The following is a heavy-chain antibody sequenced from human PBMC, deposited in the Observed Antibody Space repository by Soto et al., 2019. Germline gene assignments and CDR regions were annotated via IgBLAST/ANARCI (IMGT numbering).Heavy chain of an antibody. Sequence: ASVKVSCKAPGGTLSSYAISWVRQAPGQGLEWMGGIIPIFGTAKYAQKFQGRVTITADESTSTGYMELSSLRSEDTAVYYCARSQGGSSSLDIYYYYYYGMDVWGQGTTVTVSS. CDR1: GGTLSSYA. J-gene: IGHJ6*02. CDR3: ARSQGGSSSLDIYYYYYYGMDV. D-gene: IGHD2-15*01. V-gene: IGHV1-69*13. CDR2: IIPIFGTA.